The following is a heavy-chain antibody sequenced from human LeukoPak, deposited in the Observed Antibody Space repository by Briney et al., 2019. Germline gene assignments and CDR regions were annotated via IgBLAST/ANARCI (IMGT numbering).Heavy chain of an antibody. Sequence: ASVKVSCKASGYTFTGYYMHWVRQAPGQGLEWMGRINPNSGGTNYAQKFQGRVTMTRDTSISTAYMELSRLRSDDTAVYYCASSIMIFGVAPDYWGQGTLVTVSS. V-gene: IGHV1-2*06. D-gene: IGHD3-3*01. CDR3: ASSIMIFGVAPDY. CDR2: INPNSGGT. CDR1: GYTFTGYY. J-gene: IGHJ4*02.